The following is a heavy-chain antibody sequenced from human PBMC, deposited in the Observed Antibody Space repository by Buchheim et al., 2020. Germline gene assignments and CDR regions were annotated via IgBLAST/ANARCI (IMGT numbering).Heavy chain of an antibody. CDR2: ISYDGSNK. D-gene: IGHD6-13*01. CDR1: GFTFSSYA. CDR3: ARHRIAAAPQNDYYYYYGMDV. J-gene: IGHJ6*02. V-gene: IGHV3-30-3*01. Sequence: QVQLVESGGGVVQPGRSLRLSCAASGFTFSSYAMHWVRQAPGKGLEWVAVISYDGSNKYYADSVKGRFTISRDNSKNTLYLQMNSLRAEDTAVYYCARHRIAAAPQNDYYYYYGMDVWGQGTT.